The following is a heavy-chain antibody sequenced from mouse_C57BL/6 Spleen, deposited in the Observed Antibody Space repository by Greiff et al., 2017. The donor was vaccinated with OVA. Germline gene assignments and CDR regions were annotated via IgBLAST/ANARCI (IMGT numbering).Heavy chain of an antibody. CDR1: GYTFTDYY. CDR2: INPNNGGT. V-gene: IGHV1-26*01. Sequence: EVKLQQSGPELVKPGASVKISCKASGYTFTDYYMNWVKQSHGKSLEWIGDINPNNGGTSYNQKFKGKATLTVDKSSSTAYMELRSLTSEDSAVYYCARDYYGSSHAMDYWGQGTSVTVSS. D-gene: IGHD1-1*01. J-gene: IGHJ4*01. CDR3: ARDYYGSSHAMDY.